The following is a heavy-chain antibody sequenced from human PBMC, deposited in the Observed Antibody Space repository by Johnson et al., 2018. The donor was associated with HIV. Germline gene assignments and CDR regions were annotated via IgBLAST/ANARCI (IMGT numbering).Heavy chain of an antibody. V-gene: IGHV3-11*04. CDR2: ISSSGGTI. D-gene: IGHD3-22*01. CDR1: GFTFSDYY. Sequence: QVQLVESGGGLVKPGGSLRLSCAASGFTFSDYYMTWIRQAPGKGLEWVSYISSSGGTIYYADSVNGRFSISRDNAKNSLYLQMNSLRAEDTAVYYCARDRGYWDAFDIWGQGTMVIVSS. J-gene: IGHJ3*02. CDR3: ARDRGYWDAFDI.